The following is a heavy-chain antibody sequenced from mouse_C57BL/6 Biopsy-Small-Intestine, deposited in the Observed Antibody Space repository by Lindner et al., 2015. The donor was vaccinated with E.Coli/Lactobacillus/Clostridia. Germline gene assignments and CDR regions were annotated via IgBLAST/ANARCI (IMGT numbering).Heavy chain of an antibody. Sequence: VQLQESGPVLVKPGPSVKISCKASGFTFTDYYIHWVRQSHGKSLEWIGLTYPNNGVTAYNQKFKGKATLTVDTSSSTAYMELNSLTSEDSAVYYCAREASQATWFANWGQGTLVTVSA. CDR2: TYPNNGVT. CDR1: GFTFTDYY. V-gene: IGHV1-36*01. D-gene: IGHD3-2*02. J-gene: IGHJ3*01. CDR3: AREASQATWFAN.